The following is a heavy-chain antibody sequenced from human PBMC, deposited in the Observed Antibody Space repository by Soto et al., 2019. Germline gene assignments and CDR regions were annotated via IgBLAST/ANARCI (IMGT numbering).Heavy chain of an antibody. CDR1: GGSISSGGYS. J-gene: IGHJ4*02. CDR3: ARVKYDSSGYTLLDY. CDR2: IYHSGST. V-gene: IGHV4-30-2*01. D-gene: IGHD3-22*01. Sequence: QLQLQESGSGLVKPSQTLSLTCAVSGGSISSGGYSWSWIRQPPGKGLEWIGYIYHSGSTYYNPSLKSRVTLXEDXSXTQFSLKRSSVTAADTAVYYCARVKYDSSGYTLLDYWGQGTLVTVSS.